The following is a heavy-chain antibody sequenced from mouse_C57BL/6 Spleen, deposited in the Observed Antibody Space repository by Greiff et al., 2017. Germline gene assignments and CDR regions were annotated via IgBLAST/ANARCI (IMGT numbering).Heavy chain of an antibody. CDR1: GYTFTDYY. J-gene: IGHJ1*03. CDR3: ARDYYGSSYWYFGG. CDR2: IYPGSGNP. Sequence: QVQLQQSGAELVRPGASVKLSCKASGYTFTDYYINWVKQRPGQGLEWIARIYPGSGNPYYNEKFKGKATLTAEKSSSTAYMQLSSLTSEDAAVYFCARDYYGSSYWYFGGRGTGTTVTVS. V-gene: IGHV1-76*01. D-gene: IGHD1-1*01.